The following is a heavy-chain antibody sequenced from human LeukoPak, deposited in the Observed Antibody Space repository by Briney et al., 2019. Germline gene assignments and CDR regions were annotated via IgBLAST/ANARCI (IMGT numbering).Heavy chain of an antibody. J-gene: IGHJ4*02. D-gene: IGHD4-17*01. CDR2: INSDGSSI. Sequence: GGSLRLSCAASGFTFSSHWMHWVRQAPGKGLVWVSRINSDGSSISYADSVKGRFTISRDNSKSTLYLQMNSLRGDDTAVYYCARDYGDYGLDYWGQGALVTVAS. CDR1: GFTFSSHW. V-gene: IGHV3-74*01. CDR3: ARDYGDYGLDY.